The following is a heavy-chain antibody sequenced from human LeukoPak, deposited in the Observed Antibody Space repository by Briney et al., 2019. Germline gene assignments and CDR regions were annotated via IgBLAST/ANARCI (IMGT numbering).Heavy chain of an antibody. Sequence: GGSLRLSCAASGFTFSSYSMNWVRQAPGKGLEWVSSISSSSSYIYYADSVKGRFTISRDNAKNSLYLQMYSLRAEDTAVYYCARDSGSCSGGSCYSYFDYWGQGTLVTVSS. CDR1: GFTFSSYS. D-gene: IGHD2-15*01. CDR2: ISSSSSYI. J-gene: IGHJ4*02. CDR3: ARDSGSCSGGSCYSYFDY. V-gene: IGHV3-21*01.